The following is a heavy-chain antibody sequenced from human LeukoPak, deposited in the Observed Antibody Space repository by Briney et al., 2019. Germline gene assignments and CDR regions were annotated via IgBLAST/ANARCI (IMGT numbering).Heavy chain of an antibody. CDR3: ARDYSSSWYYFDY. CDR1: GGSISSYY. CDR2: IYYSGST. D-gene: IGHD6-13*01. V-gene: IGHV4-59*01. J-gene: IGHJ4*02. Sequence: PSETLSLTCTVSGGSISSYYWSWIRQPPGKGLEWIGYIYYSGSTNYNPSLKSRVTISVDTSKNQFSLKLSSVTTADTAVYYCARDYSSSWYYFDYWGQGTLVTVSS.